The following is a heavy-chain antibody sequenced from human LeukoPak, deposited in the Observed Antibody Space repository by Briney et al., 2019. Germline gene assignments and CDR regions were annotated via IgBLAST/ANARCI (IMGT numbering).Heavy chain of an antibody. CDR1: GYTLTELS. CDR2: FDPEDGET. Sequence: GASVKVSCKVSGYTLTELSMHWVRQAPGKGPEWMGGFDPEDGETIYAQKFQGRVTMTEDTSTDTAYMELSSLRSEDTAVYYCATGGYSSGWSTLDYWGQGTLVTVSS. V-gene: IGHV1-24*01. D-gene: IGHD6-19*01. CDR3: ATGGYSSGWSTLDY. J-gene: IGHJ4*02.